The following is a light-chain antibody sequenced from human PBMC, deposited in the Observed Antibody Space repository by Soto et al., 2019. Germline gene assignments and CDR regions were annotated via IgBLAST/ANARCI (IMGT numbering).Light chain of an antibody. V-gene: IGKV4-1*01. CDR1: QSLLLSSSHENC. CDR3: QQYYSPQWT. CDR2: WAS. Sequence: DIVVTQSPESLAVSLGERATINCRSSQSLLLSSSHENCLAWYQQKPGQPPRLPIYWASTRESGVPDRFSGSGSGTDFTLPVSSLQAEDVALCFCQQYYSPQWTFGQGTKVEIK. J-gene: IGKJ1*01.